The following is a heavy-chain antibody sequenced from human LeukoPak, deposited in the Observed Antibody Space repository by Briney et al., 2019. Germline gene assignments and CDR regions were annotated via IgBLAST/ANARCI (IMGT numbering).Heavy chain of an antibody. J-gene: IGHJ4*02. CDR2: IKQDGSEK. V-gene: IGHV3-7*01. CDR1: GFTLSSQW. Sequence: PGGSLRLSCAASGFTLSSQWMDWVRQAPGKGLEWVANIKQDGSEKYYVDSVKGRFTISRDNAKNSVFLQMNSLRVEDTAVYYCSVSLNSWGQGTLVTVSS. CDR3: SVSLNS. D-gene: IGHD1-26*01.